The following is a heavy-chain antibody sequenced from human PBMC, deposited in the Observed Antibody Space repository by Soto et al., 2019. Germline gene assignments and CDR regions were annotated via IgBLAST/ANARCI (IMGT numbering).Heavy chain of an antibody. J-gene: IGHJ6*02. Sequence: QVQLVQSGAEVKKPGSSVKVSCKASGGTFSSYAISWVRQAPRQGLEWMGGIIPIFGTANYAQKFQGRVTITADESTSTAYMELSSLRSEDTAVYYCASPPDNSYYYGMDVWGQGTTVTVSS. V-gene: IGHV1-69*12. CDR1: GGTFSSYA. D-gene: IGHD2-15*01. CDR3: ASPPDNSYYYGMDV. CDR2: IIPIFGTA.